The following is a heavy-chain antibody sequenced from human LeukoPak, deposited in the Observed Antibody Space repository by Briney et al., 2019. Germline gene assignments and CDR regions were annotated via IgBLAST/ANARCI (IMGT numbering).Heavy chain of an antibody. J-gene: IGHJ6*03. CDR3: AKERAGYYYYYMDV. CDR1: GGTFSSYA. V-gene: IGHV1-69*01. D-gene: IGHD6-19*01. Sequence: GSSVKVSCKASGGTFSSYAISWVRQAPGQGLEWMGGIIPIFGTANYAQKFQGRVTITADESTSTAYMELSSLRSEDTAVYYCAKERAGYYYYYMDVWGKGTTVTVSS. CDR2: IIPIFGTA.